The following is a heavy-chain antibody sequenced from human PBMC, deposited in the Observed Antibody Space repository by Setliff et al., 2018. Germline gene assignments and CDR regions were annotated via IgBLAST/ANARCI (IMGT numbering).Heavy chain of an antibody. V-gene: IGHV3-21*01. CDR3: ARSPGWIPWFDS. J-gene: IGHJ5*01. D-gene: IGHD5-18*01. CDR2: FSSRNDYI. Sequence: PGGSLRLSCAASGFTFSDYAMSWVRQAPGKGLEWVASFSSRNDYIYHADSVKGRFTISRDNAKTSLYLQMDSLRAEDTAVYFCARSPGWIPWFDSWGQGTLVTVSS. CDR1: GFTFSDYA.